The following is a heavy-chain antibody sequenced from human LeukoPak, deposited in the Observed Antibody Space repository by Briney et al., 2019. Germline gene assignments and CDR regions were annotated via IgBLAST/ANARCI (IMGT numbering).Heavy chain of an antibody. CDR3: ARVGNIVATIEPGDDAFDI. D-gene: IGHD5-12*01. CDR2: IYYSGST. V-gene: IGHV4-30-4*08. CDR1: GGSISSGDYY. Sequence: PSQTLSLTCTVSGGSISSGDYYWSWIRQPPGKGLEWIGYIYYSGSTYYNPSLKSRVTISVDTSKNQFSLKLSSVTAADTAVYYCARVGNIVATIEPGDDAFDIWGQGTMVTVSS. J-gene: IGHJ3*02.